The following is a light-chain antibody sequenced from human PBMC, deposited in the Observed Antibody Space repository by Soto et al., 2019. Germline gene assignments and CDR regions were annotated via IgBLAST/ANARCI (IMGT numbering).Light chain of an antibody. CDR1: QSVSSN. CDR3: QQRSNWPIT. V-gene: IGKV3-15*01. Sequence: EIVMTQSPATLSVSPGERATLSCRASQSVSSNLAWYQQKPGQAPRLLIYGASTRATAIPARFSGSGSGTDFTLTISSLEPEDFAVYYCQQRSNWPITFGQGTRLEIK. CDR2: GAS. J-gene: IGKJ5*01.